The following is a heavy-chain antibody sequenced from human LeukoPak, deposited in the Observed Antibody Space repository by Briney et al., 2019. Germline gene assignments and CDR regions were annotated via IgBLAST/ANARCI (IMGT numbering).Heavy chain of an antibody. J-gene: IGHJ3*02. D-gene: IGHD6-13*01. V-gene: IGHV4-59*01. CDR1: GGSISSYY. CDR3: ARGWFLFQAAAGIWDTFDI. Sequence: AETLSLTCTVSGGSISSYYWSWLRQPPGKGLEWIGYIYYSGSTNYNPSLTSRVTISVDTSKNQFSLKVSSVTAADTAVYYCARGWFLFQAAAGIWDTFDIWGQGTMVSVSS. CDR2: IYYSGST.